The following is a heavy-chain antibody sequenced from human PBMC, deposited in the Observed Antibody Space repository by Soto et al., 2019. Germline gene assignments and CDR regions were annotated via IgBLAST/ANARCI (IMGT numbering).Heavy chain of an antibody. CDR2: MNPNTGNI. D-gene: IGHD2-21*01. CDR1: GYTFVDYA. J-gene: IGHJ5*02. Sequence: QVQLVQSGAEVKRPGASVKISCRASGYTFVDYALHWVRQAPGQGLEWVGWMNPNTGNIKYSHNFKDRVSITRDRATSTAYMELRGLRSEDTAVYFCTREAIVAENWFDPCGQGTLVTVSS. V-gene: IGHV1-3*01. CDR3: TREAIVAENWFDP.